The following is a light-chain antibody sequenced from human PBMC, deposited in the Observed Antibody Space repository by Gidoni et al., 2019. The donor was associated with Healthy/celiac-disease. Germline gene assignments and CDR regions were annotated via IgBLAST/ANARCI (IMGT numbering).Light chain of an antibody. Sequence: QSALTQPPSASGSPGPSVTISCTGTSSDVGGYNYVSWYQQHPGKAPKLMIYEVSKRPSGVPDRFSGSKSGNTASLTVSGLQAEDEADYYCSSYAGSNNFEVFGGGTKLTVL. CDR3: SSYAGSNNFEV. CDR1: SSDVGGYNY. J-gene: IGLJ3*02. V-gene: IGLV2-8*01. CDR2: EVS.